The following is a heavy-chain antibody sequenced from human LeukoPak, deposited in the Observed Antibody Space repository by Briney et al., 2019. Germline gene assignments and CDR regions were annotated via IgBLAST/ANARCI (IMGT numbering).Heavy chain of an antibody. J-gene: IGHJ6*02. CDR2: INPSGGST. D-gene: IGHD5-12*01. V-gene: IGHV1-46*01. CDR3: ARRPRRRYGGSDTTYYYYGMDV. CDR1: GYTFTSYY. Sequence: ASVKVSCKASGYTFTSYYMHWVRQAPGQGLEWMGIINPSGGSTSYAQKFQGRVTMTRDTSTSTVYMELSSLRSEDTAVYYCARRPRRRYGGSDTTYYYYGMDVWGQGTTVTVSS.